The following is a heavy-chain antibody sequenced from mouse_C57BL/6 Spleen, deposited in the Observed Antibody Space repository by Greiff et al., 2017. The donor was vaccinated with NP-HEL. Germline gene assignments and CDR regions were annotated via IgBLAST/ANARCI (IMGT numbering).Heavy chain of an antibody. CDR1: GYTFTDYY. V-gene: IGHV1-19*01. D-gene: IGHD3-2*02. Sequence: VQLQQSGPVLVKPGASVKMSCKASGYTFTDYYMNWVKQSHGKSLEWIGVINPYNGGTSYNQKFKGKATLTVDKSSSTAYMELNSLTSEDSAVYYCAREDSSGYWFAYWGQGTLVTVSA. J-gene: IGHJ3*01. CDR3: AREDSSGYWFAY. CDR2: INPYNGGT.